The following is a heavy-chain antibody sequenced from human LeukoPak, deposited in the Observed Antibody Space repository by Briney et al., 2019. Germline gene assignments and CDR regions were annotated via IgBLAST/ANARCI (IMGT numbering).Heavy chain of an antibody. V-gene: IGHV3-74*01. CDR1: GFTFNNYW. D-gene: IGHD3-16*01. J-gene: IGHJ5*02. CDR3: AREMITFGGGFDP. CDR2: INTDGSLT. Sequence: GGSLRLSCAASGFTFNNYWMHWVRQAPGKGLVWVSRINTDGSLTNYADSVKGRFTFSRDNAKNTLYLEMNSLRAEDTAVYYCAREMITFGGGFDPWGQGTLVTVSS.